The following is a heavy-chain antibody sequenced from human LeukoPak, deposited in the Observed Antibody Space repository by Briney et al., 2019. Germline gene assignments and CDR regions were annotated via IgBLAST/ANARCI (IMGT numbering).Heavy chain of an antibody. V-gene: IGHV3-9*01. D-gene: IGHD3-10*01. CDR1: GFTFDDYA. CDR2: ISWNSGSI. J-gene: IGHJ5*02. CDR3: AKARGVGELNNWFDP. Sequence: GGSLRLSCAASGFTFDDYAMHWVRQAPGKGLEWVSGISWNSGSIGYADSVKGRFTISRDNAKNSLYLQMNSLRAEDTALYYCAKARGVGELNNWFDPWAREPWSPSPQ.